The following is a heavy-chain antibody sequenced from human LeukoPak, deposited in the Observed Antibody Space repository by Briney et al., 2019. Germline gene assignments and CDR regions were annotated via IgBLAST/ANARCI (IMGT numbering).Heavy chain of an antibody. CDR3: SGRSGFSSIY. CDR2: ISPDGGAE. Sequence: GGSLSLSCEASGFTFHTHWMHWVRHPRGRGLEWMANISPDGGAEVYVDSVKGRFTISRDNAKNSVYLQMNSVRAEDAGVYYCSGRSGFSSIYWGQGILVTVSS. J-gene: IGHJ4*02. CDR1: GFTFHTHW. V-gene: IGHV3-7*01. D-gene: IGHD2-2*01.